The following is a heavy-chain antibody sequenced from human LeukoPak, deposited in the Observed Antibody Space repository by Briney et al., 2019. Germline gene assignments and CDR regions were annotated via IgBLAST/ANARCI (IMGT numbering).Heavy chain of an antibody. J-gene: IGHJ4*02. V-gene: IGHV3-48*02. D-gene: IGHD2-15*01. Sequence: GGSLRLSCGASGFTFSNYWMSWVRQAPGKGLEWVSYISSSSDTMYYADSVKGRFTISRDNAKRSLYLQMSSLRDEDTAVYYCARDPPSGGFDSWGQGTLVTVSS. CDR3: ARDPPSGGFDS. CDR2: ISSSSDTM. CDR1: GFTFSNYW.